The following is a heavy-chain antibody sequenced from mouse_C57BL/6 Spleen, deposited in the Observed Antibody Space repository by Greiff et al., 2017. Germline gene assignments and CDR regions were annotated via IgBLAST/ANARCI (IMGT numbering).Heavy chain of an antibody. CDR3: ARADGYDRAWFAY. Sequence: QVQLQQSGAELVRPGTSVKLSCKASGYAFTNYLIEWVKQRPGQGLEWIGVINPGSGGTNYNEKFKGKATLTADKSSSTAYMQLSSLTSEASAVDFCARADGYDRAWFAYWGQGTTVTVSA. CDR2: INPGSGGT. CDR1: GYAFTNYL. D-gene: IGHD2-2*01. V-gene: IGHV1-54*01. J-gene: IGHJ3*01.